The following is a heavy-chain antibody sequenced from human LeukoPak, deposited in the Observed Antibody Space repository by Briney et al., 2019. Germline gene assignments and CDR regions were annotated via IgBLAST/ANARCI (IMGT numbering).Heavy chain of an antibody. V-gene: IGHV3-21*01. J-gene: IGHJ4*02. D-gene: IGHD2-15*01. Sequence: PGGSLRLSCAASGFTFSSYSMNWVRQAPGKGLEWVSSISSSSTYIYYADSVKGRFTLSRDNAKNSLYLQMNSLRAEDTAVYYCARDPRGGYCSVASCPGPSGYFDHWGQGALVTVSS. CDR1: GFTFSSYS. CDR2: ISSSSTYI. CDR3: ARDPRGGYCSVASCPGPSGYFDH.